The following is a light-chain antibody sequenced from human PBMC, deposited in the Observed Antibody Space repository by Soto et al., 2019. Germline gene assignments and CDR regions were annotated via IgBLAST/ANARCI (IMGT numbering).Light chain of an antibody. J-gene: IGKJ1*01. V-gene: IGKV1-39*01. CDR2: TTS. Sequence: DIQMTQSPSSLSASVGDRVTITCRASQSISRYLNWYQQKPGKAPKLLIYTTSSLQSGVPSRFSGSGSGTDFTLTISILHPEDFATYYCQQTYSTWTFGQGTQGGYQ. CDR3: QQTYSTWT. CDR1: QSISRY.